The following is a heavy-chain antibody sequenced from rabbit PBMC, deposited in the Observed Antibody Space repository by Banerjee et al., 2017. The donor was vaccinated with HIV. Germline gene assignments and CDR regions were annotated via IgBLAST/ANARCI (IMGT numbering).Heavy chain of an antibody. V-gene: IGHV1S45*01. J-gene: IGHJ4*01. CDR3: ARVTNGGGWYFRL. D-gene: IGHD1-1*01. CDR1: GFSFSSSYW. CDR2: IYAGSSGST. Sequence: QEQLVEAGGGLVQPEGSLTLTCTASGFSFSSSYWICWVRQAPGKGLEWIACIYAGSSGSTYYASWAKGRFTISKTSSTTVTLQMTSLTAADTATYFCARVTNGGGWYFRLWGPGTLVTVS.